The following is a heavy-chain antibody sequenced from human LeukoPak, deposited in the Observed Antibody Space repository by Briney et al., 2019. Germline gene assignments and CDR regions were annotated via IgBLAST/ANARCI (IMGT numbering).Heavy chain of an antibody. V-gene: IGHV4-38-2*02. Sequence: SETLSLTCTVSGYSISSGYYWGWIRQPPGKGLEWIGSIYHSGSTYYNPSLKSRVTISVDTSKNQFSLKLSSVTAADTAVYYCAREGAAYDSSGYNIGDYFDYWGQGTLVTVSS. CDR2: IYHSGST. J-gene: IGHJ4*02. CDR1: GYSISSGYY. CDR3: AREGAAYDSSGYNIGDYFDY. D-gene: IGHD3-22*01.